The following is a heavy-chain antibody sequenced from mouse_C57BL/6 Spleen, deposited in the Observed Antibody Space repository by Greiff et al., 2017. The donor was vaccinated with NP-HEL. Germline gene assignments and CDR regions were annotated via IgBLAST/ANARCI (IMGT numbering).Heavy chain of an antibody. J-gene: IGHJ2*01. CDR1: GYTFTDYE. V-gene: IGHV1-15*01. CDR3: TRSGDGYLRDYFDY. Sequence: QVQLQQSGAELVRPGASVTLSCKASGYTFTDYEMHWVKQTPVHGLEWIGAIDPETGGTAYNQKFKGKAILTADKSSSTAYMELRSLTSEDSAVYYCTRSGDGYLRDYFDYWGQGTTLTVSS. CDR2: IDPETGGT. D-gene: IGHD2-3*01.